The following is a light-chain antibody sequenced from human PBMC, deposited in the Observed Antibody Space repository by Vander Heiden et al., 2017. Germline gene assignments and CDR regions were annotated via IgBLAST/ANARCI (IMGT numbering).Light chain of an antibody. CDR2: GAS. J-gene: IGKJ1*01. V-gene: IGKV3-20*01. CDR1: QSVSSSY. CDR3: QQYGSSPRT. Sequence: ELVLPQSPGTLSLSPGERATLSCRASQSVSSSYLAWYQQKPGQAPRLLIYGASSRATGIPDRFSGSGSGTDFTLTISRREPEDVAVYYCQQYGSSPRTFGQGTKVEIK.